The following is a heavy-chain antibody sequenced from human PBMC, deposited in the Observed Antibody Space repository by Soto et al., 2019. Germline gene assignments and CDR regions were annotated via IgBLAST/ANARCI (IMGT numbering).Heavy chain of an antibody. J-gene: IGHJ5*02. D-gene: IGHD2-15*01. CDR2: INHSGST. V-gene: IGHV4-34*01. Sequence: SETLSLTCAVYGGSFSGYYWSWIRQPPGKGLEWIGEINHSGSTNYNPSLKNRVTISLDKSNNQFSLRLTSMTAADTAVYYCATLPPRIVVVMTDLPTWGQGTLVTVSS. CDR1: GGSFSGYY. CDR3: ATLPPRIVVVMTDLPT.